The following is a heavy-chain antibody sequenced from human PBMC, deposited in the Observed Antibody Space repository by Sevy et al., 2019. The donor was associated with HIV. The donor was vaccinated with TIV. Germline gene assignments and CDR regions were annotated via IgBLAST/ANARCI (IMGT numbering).Heavy chain of an antibody. CDR3: ARVSQPLSYYGSGSYYTFDY. Sequence: SETLSLTCTVSGGSVSSGSYYWSWIRQPPGKGLEWIGYIYYSGSTNYNPSLKSRVTISVDTSKNQFSLKLSSVTAADTAVYYCARVSQPLSYYGSGSYYTFDYWGQGTLVTVSS. V-gene: IGHV4-61*01. CDR2: IYYSGST. J-gene: IGHJ4*02. D-gene: IGHD3-10*01. CDR1: GGSVSSGSYY.